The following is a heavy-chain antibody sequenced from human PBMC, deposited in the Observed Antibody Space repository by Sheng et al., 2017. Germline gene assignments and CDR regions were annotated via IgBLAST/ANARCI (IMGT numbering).Heavy chain of an antibody. J-gene: IGHJ6*03. D-gene: IGHD3-10*01. CDR1: GDSISPYY. CDR2: IYTSGST. V-gene: IGHV4-4*07. Sequence: QVQLQESGPGLVKAPRRPLSLTCTVSGDSISPYYWSWIRQPAGKGLEWIGRIYTSGSTNYNPSLKSRVTMSVXTSKNLFSLKLSSVTAADTAVYYCARELWFGEFDYYHYMDVWGKGTTVTVSS. CDR3: ARELWFGEFDYYHYMDV.